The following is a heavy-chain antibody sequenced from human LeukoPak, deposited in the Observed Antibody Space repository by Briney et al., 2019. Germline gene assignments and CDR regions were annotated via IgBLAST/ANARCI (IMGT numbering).Heavy chain of an antibody. V-gene: IGHV3-48*03. CDR1: GFTFSSYE. Sequence: GGSLRLSCAASGFTFSSYEMNWVRQAPGKGPEWVSYISSSGSTIYYADSVKGRFTISRDNAKNSLYLQMNSLRAEDTAVYYCARVENAYYYDSSGTLDFDYWGQGTLVTVSS. J-gene: IGHJ4*02. CDR3: ARVENAYYYDSSGTLDFDY. D-gene: IGHD3-22*01. CDR2: ISSSGSTI.